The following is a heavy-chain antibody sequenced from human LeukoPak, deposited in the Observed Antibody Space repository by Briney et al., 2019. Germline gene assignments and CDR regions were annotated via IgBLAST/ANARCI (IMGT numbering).Heavy chain of an antibody. Sequence: PSETLPLTCTVSGGSISGYYWSWIRQPAGKGLEWIGRIYTSGSTNYNPSLKSRVTMSVDTSKNQFSLKLNSVTAADTAVYYCARVRDDYSWSFDYWGQGTLVTVSS. V-gene: IGHV4-4*07. D-gene: IGHD5-24*01. CDR3: ARVRDDYSWSFDY. CDR1: GGSISGYY. CDR2: IYTSGST. J-gene: IGHJ4*02.